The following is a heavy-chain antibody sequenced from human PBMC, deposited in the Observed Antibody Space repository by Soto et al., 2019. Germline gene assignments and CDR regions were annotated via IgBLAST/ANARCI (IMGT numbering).Heavy chain of an antibody. Sequence: SETLSLTCTVSGGYYWSWIRQHPGKGLEWIGYIYYSGSTYYNPSLKSRVTISVDTSKNQFSLKLSSVTAADTAVYYCARELRFGEDYYGMDVWGQGTTVTVSS. CDR2: IYYSGST. J-gene: IGHJ6*02. CDR1: GGYY. V-gene: IGHV4-31*03. D-gene: IGHD3-10*01. CDR3: ARELRFGEDYYGMDV.